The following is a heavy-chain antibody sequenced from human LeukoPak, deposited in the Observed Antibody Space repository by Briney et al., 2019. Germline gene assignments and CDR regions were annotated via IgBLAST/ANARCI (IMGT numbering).Heavy chain of an antibody. CDR1: GYTFTDYY. J-gene: IGHJ4*02. D-gene: IGHD2-21*02. CDR2: IVPQSGVT. CDR3: ARAGDCGGDCPSGH. V-gene: IGHV1-2*02. Sequence: ASVKVACKASGYTFTDYYMHWMRQGPGQGPEWMGGIVPQSGVTNYAEKFQGRVTMTRDTSISTAYMELSRLISDDTAVYYCARAGDCGGDCPSGHWGQGTLVTVSS.